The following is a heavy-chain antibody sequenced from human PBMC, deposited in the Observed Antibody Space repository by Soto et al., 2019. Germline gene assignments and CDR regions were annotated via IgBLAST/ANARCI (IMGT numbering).Heavy chain of an antibody. J-gene: IGHJ4*02. CDR2: INAGNGKT. Sequence: ASVKVSCKASGYNFTSDAMHWVRRAPGQWLEWMGWINAGNGKTKYSQKFQGRVTITRDTSASTAYMELSSLRSEDTAVYYCARDLPPVDYWGQGTLVTVS. V-gene: IGHV1-3*01. CDR3: ARDLPPVDY. CDR1: GYNFTSDA.